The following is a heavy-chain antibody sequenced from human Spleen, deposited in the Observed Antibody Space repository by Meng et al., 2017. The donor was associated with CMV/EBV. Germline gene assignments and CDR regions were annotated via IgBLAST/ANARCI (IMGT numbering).Heavy chain of an antibody. CDR2: INHSGST. CDR3: ARVPTVVKNWFDP. Sequence: GSLRLSCAVYGGSFSGYYWSWIRQPPGKGLEWIGEINHSGSTNYNPSLKSRVTISVDTSKNQFSLKLYSLIAADTAVYYCARVPTVVKNWFDPWGQGTLVTVSS. CDR1: GGSFSGYY. V-gene: IGHV4-34*01. D-gene: IGHD4-23*01. J-gene: IGHJ5*02.